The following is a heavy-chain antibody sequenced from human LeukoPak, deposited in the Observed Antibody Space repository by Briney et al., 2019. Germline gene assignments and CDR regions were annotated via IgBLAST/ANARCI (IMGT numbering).Heavy chain of an antibody. V-gene: IGHV4-61*02. D-gene: IGHD3-22*01. CDR3: ATTPRGYNWFDP. J-gene: IGHJ5*02. CDR1: GGSISSGSYY. Sequence: SETLSLTCTVSGGSISSGSYYWSWIRQPAGKGLEWIGRIYTSGSTNYNPSLESRVTISVDTSKNQFSLNLSSVTAADTAVYYCATTPRGYNWFDPWGLGTLVTVSS. CDR2: IYTSGST.